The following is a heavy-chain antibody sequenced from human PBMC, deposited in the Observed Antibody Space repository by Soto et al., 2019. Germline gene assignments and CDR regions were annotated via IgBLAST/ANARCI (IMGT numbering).Heavy chain of an antibody. CDR2: ISSSSSTI. D-gene: IGHD3-10*01. CDR1: GFTFSSYS. J-gene: IGHJ4*02. Sequence: EVQLVESGGGLVQPGGSLRLSCAASGFTFSSYSMNWVRQAPGKGLEWVSYISSSSSTIYYADSVKGRFTISRDNAKNSLYLQTNRLRAEDTAVYYCARANYYGSPGDFDYWGQGTLVTVSS. V-gene: IGHV3-48*01. CDR3: ARANYYGSPGDFDY.